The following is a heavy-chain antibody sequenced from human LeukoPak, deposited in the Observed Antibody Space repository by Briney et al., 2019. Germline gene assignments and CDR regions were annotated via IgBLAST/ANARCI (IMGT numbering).Heavy chain of an antibody. CDR1: GFTFSSYA. D-gene: IGHD3-10*01. Sequence: GGSLRLSCAASGFTFSSYAMSWVRQAPGKGLEWVSAISGSGGSTYYADSVKGRFTISRDNSKNTLYLQMNSLRAEDTAVYYCAKDFRRDEYYYGSGTLRYFDYWGQGTLVTVSS. CDR3: AKDFRRDEYYYGSGTLRYFDY. J-gene: IGHJ4*02. CDR2: ISGSGGST. V-gene: IGHV3-23*01.